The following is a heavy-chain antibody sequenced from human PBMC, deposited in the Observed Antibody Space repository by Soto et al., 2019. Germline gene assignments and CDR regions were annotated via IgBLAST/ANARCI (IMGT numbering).Heavy chain of an antibody. CDR1: CYTCTSYC. CDR2: ISAYNGNT. J-gene: IGHJ6*02. Sequence: GSVKVSFKGCCYTCTSYCISWVRQAPGQGLEWMGWISAYNGNTNYAQKLQGRVTMTTDTSTSTAYMELRSLRSDDTAVYYCARDSGREAVWGQGTTVTVSS. V-gene: IGHV1-18*01. D-gene: IGHD1-26*01. CDR3: ARDSGREAV.